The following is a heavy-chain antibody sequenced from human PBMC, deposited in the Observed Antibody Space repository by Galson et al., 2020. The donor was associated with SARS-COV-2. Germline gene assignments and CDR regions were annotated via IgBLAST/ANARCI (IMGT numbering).Heavy chain of an antibody. Sequence: GESLKISCAASGFSFSSDGMHWVRQAPGKGLDWVAVISSDGSYADTVEGRFTISRDNSKNTVFLQMNSLRPEDTAVYYCARGVGYGMDVWGQGTTVTVSS. CDR2: ISSDGS. CDR3: ARGVGYGMDV. D-gene: IGHD1-26*01. J-gene: IGHJ6*02. CDR1: GFSFSSDG. V-gene: IGHV3-30*04.